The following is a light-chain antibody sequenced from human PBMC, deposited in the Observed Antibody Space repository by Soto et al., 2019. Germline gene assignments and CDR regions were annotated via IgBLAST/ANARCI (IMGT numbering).Light chain of an antibody. CDR1: GGHSSYA. J-gene: IGLJ3*02. Sequence: QLVLTQSPCASASLGASVKLTCTLSGGHSSYAIAWHQQQPEKGPRYLMKLNSDGSHSKGDGIPDRFSGSSSGAERYLTISSLQSEDEADYYCQTWGTGIGVFGGGTKLTVL. CDR3: QTWGTGIGV. V-gene: IGLV4-69*01. CDR2: LNSDGSH.